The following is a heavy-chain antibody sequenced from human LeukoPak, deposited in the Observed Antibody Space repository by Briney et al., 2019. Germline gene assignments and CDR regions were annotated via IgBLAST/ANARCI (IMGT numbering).Heavy chain of an antibody. CDR2: IYTSGST. CDR3: ARSTTIFGVVIITEFDY. J-gene: IGHJ4*02. V-gene: IGHV4-4*07. Sequence: SETLSLTCTVSGGSISSYYWSWIRQPAGKGLEWIGRIYTSGSTNYNPSLKSRVTMSVDTSKNQFSLKLSSVTAADTAVYYCARSTTIFGVVIITEFDYWGQGTLVTVSS. CDR1: GGSISSYY. D-gene: IGHD3-3*01.